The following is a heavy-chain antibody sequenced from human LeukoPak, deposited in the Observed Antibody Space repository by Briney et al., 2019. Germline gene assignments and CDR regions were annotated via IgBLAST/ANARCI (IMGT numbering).Heavy chain of an antibody. CDR2: VTGSGTST. D-gene: IGHD3-10*02. V-gene: IGHV3-23*01. Sequence: PGGSLTLSCAASGFTFSYYGMNWVRQAPGKGLEWVSGVTGSGTSTYYADSVRGRFTISRDNAKNSLYLQMNSLRAEDTAVYYCAELGITTIGGVWGKGTTVTISS. CDR3: AELGITTIGGV. J-gene: IGHJ6*04. CDR1: GFTFSYYG.